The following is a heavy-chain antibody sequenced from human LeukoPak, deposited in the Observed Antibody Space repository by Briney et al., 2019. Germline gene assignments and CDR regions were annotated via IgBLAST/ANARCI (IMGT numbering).Heavy chain of an antibody. D-gene: IGHD6-19*01. Sequence: ASVKVYCKASGYTFTGYYMHWVRQAPGQGLEWMGWINPNSGGTNYAQKFQGRVTMTRDTSISTAYMELSRLRSDDTAVYYCARDSPYHYSSGGISPFDYWGQGTLVTVSS. CDR1: GYTFTGYY. V-gene: IGHV1-2*02. CDR2: INPNSGGT. CDR3: ARDSPYHYSSGGISPFDY. J-gene: IGHJ4*02.